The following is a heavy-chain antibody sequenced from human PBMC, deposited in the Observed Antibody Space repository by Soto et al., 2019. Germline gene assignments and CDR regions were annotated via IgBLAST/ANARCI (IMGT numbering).Heavy chain of an antibody. J-gene: IGHJ4*02. V-gene: IGHV4-4*07. CDR1: GVSVRSYT. Sequence: KTSETLSLTCIVSGVSVRSYTWSWVRQPANKGLEWIGRVFSSVSATYSPSLKSRVSISMDTAENRISLRLDSVTAADAGVYFCARDGMTTGDSWGPGTLVTVSS. CDR3: ARDGMTTGDS. D-gene: IGHD3-9*01. CDR2: VFSSVSA.